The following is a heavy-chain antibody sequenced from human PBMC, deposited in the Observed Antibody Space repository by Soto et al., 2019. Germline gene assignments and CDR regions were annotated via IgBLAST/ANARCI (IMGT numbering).Heavy chain of an antibody. D-gene: IGHD2-2*01. J-gene: IGHJ5*02. Sequence: SETLSLTCAVYGGSFSGYYWSWIRQPPGKGLEWIGEINHSGSTNYNPSLKSRVTISVDTSKNQFSLKLSSVTAADTAVYYCARVQCTSTSRHRRINNWLDPWGQGTLVTVSS. V-gene: IGHV4-34*01. CDR1: GGSFSGYY. CDR2: INHSGST. CDR3: ARVQCTSTSRHRRINNWLDP.